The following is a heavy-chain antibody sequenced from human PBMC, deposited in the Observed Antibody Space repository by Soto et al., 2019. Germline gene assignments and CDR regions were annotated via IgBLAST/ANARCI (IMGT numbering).Heavy chain of an antibody. CDR1: GFTFSSYW. CDR3: ARLPNKSPQN. CDR2: ISNDGSS. J-gene: IGHJ1*01. V-gene: IGHV3-74*01. Sequence: EVQLVESGGGLVQPGGSLRLSCVASGFTFSSYWMHWVRQAPGKGLVWVSSISNDGSSIYADPVKGRFTISRDNAKNTLYLQMNSRSADATAVYYCARLPNKSPQNWGQGTLVIVSP.